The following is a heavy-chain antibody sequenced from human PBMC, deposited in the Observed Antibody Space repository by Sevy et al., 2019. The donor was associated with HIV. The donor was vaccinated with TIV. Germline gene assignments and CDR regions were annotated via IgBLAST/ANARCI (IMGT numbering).Heavy chain of an antibody. D-gene: IGHD3-10*01. CDR1: GYTFSSYG. CDR3: AREGYYYRSGTYRPPNYYGMDV. V-gene: IGHV1-18*01. J-gene: IGHJ6*02. CDR2: ISDYNGHT. Sequence: ASVKVSCKASGYTFSSYGISWVRQAPGQGLEWMGWISDYNGHTNYPHKFQGRVTMSTETSTRTVYMELRSLRSDDTAVYFCAREGYYYRSGTYRPPNYYGMDVWGQGTAVTVSS.